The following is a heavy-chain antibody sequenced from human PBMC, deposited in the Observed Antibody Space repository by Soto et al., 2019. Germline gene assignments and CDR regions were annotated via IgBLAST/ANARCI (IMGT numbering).Heavy chain of an antibody. J-gene: IGHJ4*01. CDR2: FYYTGIT. V-gene: IGHV4-59*08. D-gene: IGHD3-10*01. CDR3: ARNVVESLSFGERVHHLDY. CDR1: GGSISNYY. Sequence: PSETLSLTCTVSGGSISNYYWSWIRQPPGKGLEWIGYFYYTGITNYNPSLKSRISMSVDTSKNQFSLKLSSVTAADTAVYYCARNVVESLSFGERVHHLDYWGHGTLVTVSS.